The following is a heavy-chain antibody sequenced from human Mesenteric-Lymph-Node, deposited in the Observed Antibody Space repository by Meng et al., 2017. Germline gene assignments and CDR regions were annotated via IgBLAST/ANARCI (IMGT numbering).Heavy chain of an antibody. Sequence: QESGPGLVTPSETLSLTCVVSGASISSGNWWNWVRQPPGKGLEWIGDIYHSGSTHYNPSLKSRVTISVDKSKNQFSLKLSSVTAADTAMYYCARGGGCSSSSCDLDYWGQGVLVTVSS. D-gene: IGHD2-2*01. CDR3: ARGGGCSSSSCDLDY. J-gene: IGHJ4*02. V-gene: IGHV4-4*02. CDR1: GASISSGNW. CDR2: IYHSGST.